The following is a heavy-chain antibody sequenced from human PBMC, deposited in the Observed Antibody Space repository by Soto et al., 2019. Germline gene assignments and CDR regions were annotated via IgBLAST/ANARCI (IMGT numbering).Heavy chain of an antibody. CDR3: AKVTWSGESKDS. Sequence: GGSLRLSCAASGFTSSSTSMSWVRQAPGKGLEWVSAMSNRGSTYYADSVKGRFTISRDISKNTLYLQMNSLRAEDTAVYYCAKVTWSGESKDSWGQGTLVTVSS. D-gene: IGHD3-10*01. CDR1: GFTSSSTS. V-gene: IGHV3-23*01. CDR2: MSNRGST. J-gene: IGHJ4*02.